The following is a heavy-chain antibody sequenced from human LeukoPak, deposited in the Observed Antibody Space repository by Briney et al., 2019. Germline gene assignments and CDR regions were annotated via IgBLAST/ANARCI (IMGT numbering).Heavy chain of an antibody. CDR2: INWNGGST. CDR3: ARDQKGGGPSDY. D-gene: IGHD3-16*01. V-gene: IGHV3-20*04. Sequence: PGGSLRLSCAASGFTFDDYGMSWVCHAPGKGLEWGSGINWNGGSTGYADSVKGRFTISRDNAKNALYLQMNSLRAEDTALYYCARDQKGGGPSDYWGQGTLVTVSS. CDR1: GFTFDDYG. J-gene: IGHJ4*02.